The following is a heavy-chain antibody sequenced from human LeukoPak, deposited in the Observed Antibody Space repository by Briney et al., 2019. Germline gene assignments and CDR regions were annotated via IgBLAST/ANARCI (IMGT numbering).Heavy chain of an antibody. CDR3: ARRVSYRDSGYDADAFDI. CDR1: GGSISSYY. CDR2: IYYSGST. V-gene: IGHV4-59*06. D-gene: IGHD5-12*01. J-gene: IGHJ3*02. Sequence: SETLSLTCTVSGGSISSYYWSWIRQHPGKGLEWIGYIYYSGSTYYNPSLKSRVTISVDTSKNQFSLKLSSVTAADTAVYYCARRVSYRDSGYDADAFDIWGQGTMVTVSS.